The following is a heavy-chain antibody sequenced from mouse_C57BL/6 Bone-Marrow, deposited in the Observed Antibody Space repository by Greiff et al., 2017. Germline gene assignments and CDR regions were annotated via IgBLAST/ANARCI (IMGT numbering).Heavy chain of an antibody. CDR2: IHPSDSDT. CDR1: GYTFTSYW. Sequence: QVQLKQPGAELVKPGASVKVSCKASGYTFTSYWMHWVKQRPGQGLEWIGRIHPSDSDTNYNQKFKGKATLTVDKSSSTAYMQLSSLTSEDSAVYYCAIETAQATWVIYYAMDYWGQGTSVTVSS. D-gene: IGHD3-2*02. V-gene: IGHV1-74*01. CDR3: AIETAQATWVIYYAMDY. J-gene: IGHJ4*01.